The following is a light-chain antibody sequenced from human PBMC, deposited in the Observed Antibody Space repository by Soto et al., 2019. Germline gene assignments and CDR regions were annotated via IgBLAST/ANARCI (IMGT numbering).Light chain of an antibody. Sequence: EIVMTQSPATLSVSPGERATLSCRASQSVSSNLAWYQQKPVQAPRLLFYGTSTRATGVPARFSGTGSGTDFTLTISSLQSEDFAVYYCQQSNKWPYTFGQGTKLEI. CDR3: QQSNKWPYT. V-gene: IGKV3-15*01. J-gene: IGKJ2*01. CDR2: GTS. CDR1: QSVSSN.